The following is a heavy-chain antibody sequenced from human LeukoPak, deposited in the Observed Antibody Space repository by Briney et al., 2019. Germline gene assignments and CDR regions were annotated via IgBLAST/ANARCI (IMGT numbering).Heavy chain of an antibody. V-gene: IGHV3-48*03. CDR3: ARDLRKGSYFDY. D-gene: IGHD2-15*01. Sequence: GGSLRLSCAASGFTFSSYEMNWVRQAPGKGLEWVSYISSSGSTIYYADSVKGRFTISRDNAKNTLFLQMNTLRPEDTAVYYCARDLRKGSYFDYWGQGTLVTVSS. CDR1: GFTFSSYE. CDR2: ISSSGSTI. J-gene: IGHJ4*02.